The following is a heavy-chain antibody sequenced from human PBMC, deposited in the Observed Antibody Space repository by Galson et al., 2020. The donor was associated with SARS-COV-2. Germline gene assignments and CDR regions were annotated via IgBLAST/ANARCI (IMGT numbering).Heavy chain of an antibody. V-gene: IGHV1-18*01. CDR3: AKSYTGGWPPGVIDF. Sequence: ASVKVSCKASGYRFTNYYVNWVRQAPGQGLEWMGWVSAHNGVTNYAQNVQGRVTMSTDTSTTTSYMELMSLTSADTAVYYCAKSYTGGWPPGVIDFWGQGTMVTVSS. CDR1: GYRFTNYY. CDR2: VSAHNGVT. J-gene: IGHJ3*01. D-gene: IGHD6-19*01.